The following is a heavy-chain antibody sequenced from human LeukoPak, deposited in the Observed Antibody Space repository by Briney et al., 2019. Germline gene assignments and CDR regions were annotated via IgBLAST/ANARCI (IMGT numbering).Heavy chain of an antibody. J-gene: IGHJ6*03. CDR1: GFTFNSYG. Sequence: QTGGSLRLSCAVSGFTFNSYGMHWVRQAPGKGLEWVAFIRYDGSYEYYGDSVKGGFTISGDNYKTTPYLQMYSLSAEDTPVYFFAKDGGLHLYYYYNYMDSWGRGGTVTVCS. V-gene: IGHV3-30*02. CDR2: IRYDGSYE. D-gene: IGHD5-24*01. CDR3: AKDGGLHLYYYYNYMDS.